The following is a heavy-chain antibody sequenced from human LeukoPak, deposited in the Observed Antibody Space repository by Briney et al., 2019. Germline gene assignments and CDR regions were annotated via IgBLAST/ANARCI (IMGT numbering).Heavy chain of an antibody. CDR3: ARSSGTGTFSY. D-gene: IGHD6-25*01. V-gene: IGHV4-39*02. J-gene: IGHJ4*02. Sequence: SETLSLTCTVSGGSISRSTYYWAWIRQPPGKGLEWIGSVYYGRSPYYNPSLESRATISVDTSKNHFSLKMSSVTAADTAVYYCARSSGTGTFSYWGQGTLVTVSS. CDR1: GGSISRSTYY. CDR2: VYYGRSP.